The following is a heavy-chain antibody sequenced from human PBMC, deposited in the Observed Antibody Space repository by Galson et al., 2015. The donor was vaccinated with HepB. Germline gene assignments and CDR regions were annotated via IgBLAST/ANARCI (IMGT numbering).Heavy chain of an antibody. V-gene: IGHV1-69*13. CDR3: ARGEGWSGSLSLGNY. D-gene: IGHD3-3*01. CDR1: GGTFSSYA. J-gene: IGHJ4*02. CDR2: IIPIFGTA. Sequence: SVKVSCKASGGTFSSYAISWVRQAPGQGLEWMGGIIPIFGTANYAQKFRGRVTITADESTSTAYMELSSLRSEDTAVYYCARGEGWSGSLSLGNYWGQGTLVTVSS.